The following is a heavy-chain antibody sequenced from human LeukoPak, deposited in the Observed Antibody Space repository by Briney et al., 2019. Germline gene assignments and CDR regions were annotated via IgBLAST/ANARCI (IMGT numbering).Heavy chain of an antibody. CDR3: ASTLTYYYGSGSYYIGC. V-gene: IGHV4-39*01. D-gene: IGHD3-10*01. Sequence: SSETLSLTCTVSGASIRSSSYYWGWIRQPPGRGLEWSGSIFYSGSTYYNPSIKSRVTISVDTSKNQFSLKLRSVTAADTAVYYCASTLTYYYGSGSYYIGCWGQGTLVTVSS. CDR2: IFYSGST. J-gene: IGHJ4*02. CDR1: GASIRSSSYY.